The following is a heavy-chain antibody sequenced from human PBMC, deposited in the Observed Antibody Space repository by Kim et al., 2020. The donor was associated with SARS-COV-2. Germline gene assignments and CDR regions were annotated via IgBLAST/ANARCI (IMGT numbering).Heavy chain of an antibody. V-gene: IGHV3-23*01. CDR1: GFTFSSYA. D-gene: IGHD3-22*01. Sequence: GGSLRLSCAASGFTFSSYAMSWVRQAPGKGLEWVSAISGSGGSTYYADSVKGRFTISRDNSKNTLYLQMNSLRAEDTAVYYCAKTPTYYYDSSGYYFVYWGEGDLFTVSS. J-gene: IGHJ4*02. CDR2: ISGSGGST. CDR3: AKTPTYYYDSSGYYFVY.